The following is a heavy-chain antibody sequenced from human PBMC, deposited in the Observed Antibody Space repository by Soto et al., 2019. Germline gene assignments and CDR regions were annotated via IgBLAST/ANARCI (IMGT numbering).Heavy chain of an antibody. V-gene: IGHV3-21*01. J-gene: IGHJ6*02. CDR3: VRSTSLGGMDV. Sequence: EVQLVESGGGLVMPGGSLRLSCIASGFSFSTYSMNWVRQAPGKGLEWVSSIRRSGDYTYYADSLKGRFTISRDNAKNSLSLQMISLRAEDTAVYYCVRSTSLGGMDVWGQGTMVTVSS. CDR1: GFSFSTYS. D-gene: IGHD1-1*01. CDR2: IRRSGDYT.